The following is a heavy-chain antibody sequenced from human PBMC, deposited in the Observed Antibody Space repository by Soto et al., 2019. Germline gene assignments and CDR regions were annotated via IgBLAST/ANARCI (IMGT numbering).Heavy chain of an antibody. CDR3: VRGVRGYVSY. J-gene: IGHJ4*02. CDR2: VSHRGDT. Sequence: SETLSLTCLVAGYSISNGYYWGWIRQPPGKGLEWIGTVSHRGDTSNNPSLKSRLTISADTSKNQFSLMLTSVTAADTAIYYCVRGVRGYVSYWGQGILVTVSS. CDR1: GYSISNGYY. V-gene: IGHV4-38-2*02. D-gene: IGHD5-18*01.